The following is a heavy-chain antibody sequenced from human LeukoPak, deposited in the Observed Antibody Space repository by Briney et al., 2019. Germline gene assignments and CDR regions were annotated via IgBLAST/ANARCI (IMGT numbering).Heavy chain of an antibody. J-gene: IGHJ5*02. CDR3: ARDYPADH. CDR2: ISSDGSDK. Sequence: GGSLRLSCAASGFTFSRFPMLWVRQAPGKGLEWVALISSDGSDKKYADSVKGRFTMSRDNSKNTLFLQMHSLRVEDTGVYYCARDYPADHWGQGTLVTVSS. V-gene: IGHV3-30-3*01. CDR1: GFTFSRFP.